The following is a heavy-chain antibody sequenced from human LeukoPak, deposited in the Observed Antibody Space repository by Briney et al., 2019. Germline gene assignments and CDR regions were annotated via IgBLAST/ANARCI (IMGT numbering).Heavy chain of an antibody. D-gene: IGHD4-17*01. CDR2: INSGGTTI. CDR1: GFIFSDSY. CDR3: AKGHYGDPRACY. V-gene: IGHV3-11*01. Sequence: PGGSLRLSCAASGFIFSDSYMNWIRQAPGKGLEWVSYINSGGTTIFYADSVKGRFTISRDNSKNTLYLQMNSLRAEDTAVYYCAKGHYGDPRACYWGQGTLVTVSS. J-gene: IGHJ4*02.